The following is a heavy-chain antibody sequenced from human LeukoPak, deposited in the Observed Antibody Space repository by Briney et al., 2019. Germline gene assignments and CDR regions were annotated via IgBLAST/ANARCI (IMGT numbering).Heavy chain of an antibody. CDR2: IWSDDRNK. Sequence: GGSLRLSCAASGFTFSSYGMHWVRQAPGKGLEWVALIWSDDRNKYYADSVKGQFTISRDNSRNTLYLQMNSLRAEDTVVYYCARDYGGDAGLDSWGQGTLVTVSS. CDR1: GFTFSSYG. D-gene: IGHD4-23*01. V-gene: IGHV3-33*01. J-gene: IGHJ4*02. CDR3: ARDYGGDAGLDS.